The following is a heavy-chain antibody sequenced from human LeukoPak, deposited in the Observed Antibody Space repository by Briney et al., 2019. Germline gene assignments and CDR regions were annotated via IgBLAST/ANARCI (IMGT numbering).Heavy chain of an antibody. D-gene: IGHD2-2*01. CDR2: IYPGESDT. J-gene: IGHJ6*02. CDR1: GYSFTSYW. V-gene: IGHV5-51*01. CDR3: ARRDGYCSSTSCYADYYYGMDV. Sequence: PGESLKISCKGSGYSFTSYWIGWVRQMPGKGLEWMGIIYPGESDTTYSPSFQGQVTISADKSISTAYLQWSSLKASDTAMYYCARRDGYCSSTSCYADYYYGMDVWGQGTTVTVSS.